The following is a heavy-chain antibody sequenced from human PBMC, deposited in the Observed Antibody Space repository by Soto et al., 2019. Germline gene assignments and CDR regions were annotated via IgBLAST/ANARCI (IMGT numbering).Heavy chain of an antibody. CDR2: IIPIFGTA. D-gene: IGHD3-22*01. CDR1: GGTFSSYA. Sequence: QVQLVQSGAEVKKPGSSVKVSCKASGGTFSSYAISWVRQAPGQGLEWMGGIIPIFGTANYAQKFQGRVTIIADESTSTAYMELSSMRSEDTAVYYFAGRRTTMLVVVTNNWYFDLWGRGTLVTVSS. CDR3: AGRRTTMLVVVTNNWYFDL. V-gene: IGHV1-69*01. J-gene: IGHJ2*01.